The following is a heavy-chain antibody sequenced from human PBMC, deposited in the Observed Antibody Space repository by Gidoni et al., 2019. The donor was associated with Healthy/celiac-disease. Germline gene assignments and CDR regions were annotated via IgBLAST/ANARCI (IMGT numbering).Heavy chain of an antibody. V-gene: IGHV4-39*01. CDR2: IYYSGST. CDR3: ARLRDCSSTSCYAGVDWFDP. CDR1: GGSISSSSYY. D-gene: IGHD2-2*01. J-gene: IGHJ5*02. Sequence: QLQLQESGPGLVKPSETLSLTCTVSGGSISSSSYYWGWIRQPPGKGLEWIGSIYYSGSTYYNPSLKSRVTISVDTSKNQFSLKLSSVTAADTAVYYCARLRDCSSTSCYAGVDWFDPWGQGTLVTVST.